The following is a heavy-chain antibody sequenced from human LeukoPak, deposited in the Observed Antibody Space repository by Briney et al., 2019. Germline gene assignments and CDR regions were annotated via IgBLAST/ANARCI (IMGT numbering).Heavy chain of an antibody. Sequence: SETLSLTCAVYGGSFSNYYWSWIRQPPGKGLEWIGEINDSGRINYNPSLMSRVTISVDTSKNQFSLRSTSVTARDTAVYYCARRWNYGRNYYIDVWGKGATVSVSS. CDR1: GGSFSNYY. CDR3: ARRWNYGRNYYIDV. D-gene: IGHD1-7*01. CDR2: INDSGRI. V-gene: IGHV4-34*01. J-gene: IGHJ6*03.